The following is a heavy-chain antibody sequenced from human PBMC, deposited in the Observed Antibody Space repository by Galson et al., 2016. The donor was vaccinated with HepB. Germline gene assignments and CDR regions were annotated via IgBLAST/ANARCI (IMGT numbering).Heavy chain of an antibody. D-gene: IGHD6-13*01. CDR3: ARTGSGIAAAGTGNAFDI. CDR2: IHHSGST. J-gene: IGHJ3*02. Sequence: TLSLTCTVSGYSISSGYYWGWIRQPQGKGLEWIGSIHHSGSTYYNPPLKSRVTISVDTSKNQFSLKLSSVTAAGTAVYYCARTGSGIAAAGTGNAFDIWGQGTMVTVSS. CDR1: GYSISSGYY. V-gene: IGHV4-38-2*02.